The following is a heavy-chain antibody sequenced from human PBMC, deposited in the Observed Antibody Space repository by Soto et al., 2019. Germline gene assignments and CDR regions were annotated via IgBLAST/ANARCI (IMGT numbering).Heavy chain of an antibody. CDR3: ASTTVLQYFDWSRGYYFDY. CDR2: IYYSGST. D-gene: IGHD3-9*01. J-gene: IGHJ4*02. V-gene: IGHV4-59*01. Sequence: SETLSLTCTVSGGSISSYYWSWIRQPPGKGLEWIGYIYYSGSTNYNPSLKSRVTISVDTSKNQFSLKLSSVTAADTAVYYCASTTVLQYFDWSRGYYFDYWGQGTPVTVSS. CDR1: GGSISSYY.